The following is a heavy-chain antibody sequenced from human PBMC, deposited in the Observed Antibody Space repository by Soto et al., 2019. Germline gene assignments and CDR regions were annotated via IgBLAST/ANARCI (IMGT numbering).Heavy chain of an antibody. D-gene: IGHD6-13*01. Sequence: EGQLLESGGGWVQPGGSLRLSCAASGFTFSSYAMSWVRQAPGKGLEWVLGISGSGGSTYSADSVKGRFTISRDNSKHTLYLHMNSIRAEDTAVYYCAKEGGVAAAAHYYYYGKDVWGQGTTVTVSS. CDR1: GFTFSSYA. J-gene: IGHJ6*02. CDR2: ISGSGGST. V-gene: IGHV3-23*01. CDR3: AKEGGVAAAAHYYYYGKDV.